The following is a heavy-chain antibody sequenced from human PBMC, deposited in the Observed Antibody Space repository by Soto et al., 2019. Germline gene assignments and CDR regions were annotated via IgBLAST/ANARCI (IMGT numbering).Heavy chain of an antibody. V-gene: IGHV4-34*01. CDR2: INHSGST. D-gene: IGHD3-3*01. J-gene: IGHJ6*02. CDR1: GGSFSGYY. CDR3: ARGVEGASITIFGVVIKDKYYYYGMDV. Sequence: SSETLSLTCAVYGGSFSGYYWSWIRQPPGKGLEWIGEINHSGSTNYNPSLKSRVTISVDTSKNQFSLKLSSVTAADTAVYYCARGVEGASITIFGVVIKDKYYYYGMDVWGQGTTVTVSS.